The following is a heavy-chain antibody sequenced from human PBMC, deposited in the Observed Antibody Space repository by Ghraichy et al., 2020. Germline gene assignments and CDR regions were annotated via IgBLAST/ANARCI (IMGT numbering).Heavy chain of an antibody. CDR1: GGTFSSYA. V-gene: IGHV1-69*04. D-gene: IGHD1-1*01. Sequence: SVKVSCKASGGTFSSYAISWVRQAPGQGLEWMGRIIPILGIANYAQKFQGRVPITADKSTSTAYMELSSLRAEDTAVYYCARDRPPRYNWNDERRNAFDIWGQGTMVTVSS. CDR3: ARDRPPRYNWNDERRNAFDI. CDR2: IIPILGIA. J-gene: IGHJ3*02.